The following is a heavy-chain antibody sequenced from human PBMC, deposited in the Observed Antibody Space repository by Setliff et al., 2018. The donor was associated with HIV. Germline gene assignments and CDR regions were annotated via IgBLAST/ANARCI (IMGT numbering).Heavy chain of an antibody. CDR2: IYSGGYST. V-gene: IGHV3-23*03. CDR1: GFTFSSYA. D-gene: IGHD6-19*01. CDR3: VRDQQWLAQGWGGPHY. Sequence: PGGSLRLSCTASGFTFSSYAMTWVRQAPGKGLEWVSVIYSGGYSTYYADSVKGRFTISRDNSKNTLYLQMNSLRAEDTAVYYCVRDQQWLAQGWGGPHYWGQGTLVTVS. J-gene: IGHJ4*02.